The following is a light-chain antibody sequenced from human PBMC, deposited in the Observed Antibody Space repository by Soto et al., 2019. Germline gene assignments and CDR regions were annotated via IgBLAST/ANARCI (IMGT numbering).Light chain of an antibody. Sequence: QPVLTQSSSASASLGSSVKLTCTLSSGHSSYIIAGHQQQPGKAPRYLMMLEGSGSYNKGSAVPDPFSGSSSGADRYITVSYPEHEDEAESYCAAWDSSTHVFGSGTQLTVL. V-gene: IGLV4-60*02. CDR3: AAWDSSTHV. CDR1: SGHSSYI. J-gene: IGLJ6*01. CDR2: LEGSGSY.